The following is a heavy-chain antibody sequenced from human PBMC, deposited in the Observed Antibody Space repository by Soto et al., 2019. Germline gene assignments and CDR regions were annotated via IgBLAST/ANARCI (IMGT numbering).Heavy chain of an antibody. D-gene: IGHD3-10*01. CDR3: ARMVLLWFGESYYFGY. Sequence: SETLSLTCTVSGGSISSSSYYWGWIRQPPGKGLEWIGSIYYSGSTYYNPSLKSRVTISVDTSKNQFSLKLSSVTAADTAVYYCARMVLLWFGESYYFGYWGQGTLVTVSS. J-gene: IGHJ4*02. CDR2: IYYSGST. V-gene: IGHV4-39*01. CDR1: GGSISSSSYY.